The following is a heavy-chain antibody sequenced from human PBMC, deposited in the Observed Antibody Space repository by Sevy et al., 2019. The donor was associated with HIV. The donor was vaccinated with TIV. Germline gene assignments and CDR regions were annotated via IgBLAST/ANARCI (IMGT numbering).Heavy chain of an antibody. Sequence: GGSLRISCAASGFTFSSYAMHWVRQAPGKGLEWVAVISYDGSNKYYADSVKGRFTISRDNSKNTLYLQMNSLRAEDTAVYYCARRPIVVRGVPPYYYGIDVRGQGTTVTVSS. CDR1: GFTFSSYA. D-gene: IGHD3-10*01. J-gene: IGHJ6*02. CDR2: ISYDGSNK. CDR3: ARRPIVVRGVPPYYYGIDV. V-gene: IGHV3-30*04.